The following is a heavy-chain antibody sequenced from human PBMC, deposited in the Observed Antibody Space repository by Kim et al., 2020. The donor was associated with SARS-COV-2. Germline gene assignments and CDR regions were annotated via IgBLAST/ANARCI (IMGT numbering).Heavy chain of an antibody. D-gene: IGHD6-19*01. Sequence: PPLKGRVTISVDTPKNQFPLKLSSVHAADTAVYYCARDDGSSGWYLGFDYWGQGTLVTVSS. CDR3: ARDDGSSGWYLGFDY. V-gene: IGHV4-30-2*05. J-gene: IGHJ4*02.